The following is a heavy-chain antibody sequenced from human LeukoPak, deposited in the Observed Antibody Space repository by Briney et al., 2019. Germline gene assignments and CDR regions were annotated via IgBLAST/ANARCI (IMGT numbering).Heavy chain of an antibody. CDR3: ARGVTTVTTLDY. D-gene: IGHD4-11*01. CDR2: IYYSGST. CDR1: GGSISSSSYY. J-gene: IGHJ4*02. V-gene: IGHV4-39*07. Sequence: SETLSLTCTVSGGSISSSSYYWGWIRQPPGKGLEWIGSIYYSGSTYYNPSLKSRVTISVDTSKNQFSLKLSSVTAADTAVYYCARGVTTVTTLDYWGQGTLVTVSS.